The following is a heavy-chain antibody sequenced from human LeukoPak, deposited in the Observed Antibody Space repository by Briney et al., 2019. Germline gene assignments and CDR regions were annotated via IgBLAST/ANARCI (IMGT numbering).Heavy chain of an antibody. CDR1: GFTFSSYA. J-gene: IGHJ4*02. V-gene: IGHV3-64*01. Sequence: GGSLRLSWAASGFTFSSYAMHWVRQAPGKGLEYVSAISSNGGSTYYANSVKGRFTISRDNSKNTLYLQMGSLRAEDMAVYYCARDRLRFFDYWGQGTLVTVSS. CDR3: ARDRLRFFDY. CDR2: ISSNGGST. D-gene: IGHD3-3*01.